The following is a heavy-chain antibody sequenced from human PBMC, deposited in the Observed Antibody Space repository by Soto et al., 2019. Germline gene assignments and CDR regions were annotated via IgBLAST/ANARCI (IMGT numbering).Heavy chain of an antibody. J-gene: IGHJ4*02. CDR3: AREVAATTHFDY. CDR1: GGSISSDGHY. D-gene: IGHD5-12*01. Sequence: SETLSLTCTVSGGSISSDGHYWSWIRQHPGKGLEYIGYIYYGESTYYNPSLRSRLTISIDRSKNHFSLKLTSVTAADTAVYYCAREVAATTHFDYWGQGALVTVSS. V-gene: IGHV4-31*03. CDR2: IYYGEST.